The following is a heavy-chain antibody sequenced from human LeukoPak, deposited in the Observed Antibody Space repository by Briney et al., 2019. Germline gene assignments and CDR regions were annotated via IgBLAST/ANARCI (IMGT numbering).Heavy chain of an antibody. V-gene: IGHV3-48*04. CDR2: IGNSGSPI. Sequence: TGGSLRLSCTASGFTFSRYSMNWIRQAPGKGLEWLSYIGNSGSPIYYADSVKGRFTISRDNAKNSVYLQMNSLRAEDTAVYYCARDYYDSSNYYREDYWGQGTLVTVSS. CDR1: GFTFSRYS. J-gene: IGHJ4*02. D-gene: IGHD3-22*01. CDR3: ARDYYDSSNYYREDY.